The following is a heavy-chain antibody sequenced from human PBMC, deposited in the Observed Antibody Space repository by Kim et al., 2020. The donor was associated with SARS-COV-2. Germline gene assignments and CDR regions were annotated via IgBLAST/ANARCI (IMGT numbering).Heavy chain of an antibody. Sequence: SETLSLTCTVSGGSISSSSYYWGWIRQPPGKGLEWIGSIYYSGSTYYNPSLKSRVTISVDTSKNQFSLKLSSVTAADTAVYYCARVLLGPIEQLVGVVGPFDPWGQGTLVTVSS. CDR1: GGSISSSSYY. CDR3: ARVLLGPIEQLVGVVGPFDP. V-gene: IGHV4-39*07. D-gene: IGHD6-13*01. CDR2: IYYSGST. J-gene: IGHJ5*02.